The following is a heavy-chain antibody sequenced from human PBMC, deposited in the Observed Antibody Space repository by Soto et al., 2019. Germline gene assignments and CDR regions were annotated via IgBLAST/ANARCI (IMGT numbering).Heavy chain of an antibody. CDR2: ISYDGSNK. Sequence: GGSLRLSCAASGFTFSSYGIHWVRQAPGKGLEWVAVISYDGSNKYYADSVKGRFTISRDNSKNTLYLQMNSLRAEDTAVYYCAKGGYNYGFLFDCWGQGTLVTVSS. CDR1: GFTFSSYG. V-gene: IGHV3-30*18. D-gene: IGHD5-18*01. CDR3: AKGGYNYGFLFDC. J-gene: IGHJ4*02.